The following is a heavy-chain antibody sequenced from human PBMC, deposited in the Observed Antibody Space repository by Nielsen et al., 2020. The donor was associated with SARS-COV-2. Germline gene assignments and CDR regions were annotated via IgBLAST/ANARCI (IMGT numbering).Heavy chain of an antibody. Sequence: SETLSLTCTVSGGSITNRGSYWGWIRQPPGKGLEWIGSIFYTGTTNYNPSLKSRVTISVDTSKNQFSLKLSSVTAADTAVYYCARGGGCSSTSCLNMDVWGKGTTVTVSS. D-gene: IGHD2-2*01. CDR3: ARGGGCSSTSCLNMDV. V-gene: IGHV4-39*07. J-gene: IGHJ6*03. CDR1: GGSITNRGSY. CDR2: IFYTGTT.